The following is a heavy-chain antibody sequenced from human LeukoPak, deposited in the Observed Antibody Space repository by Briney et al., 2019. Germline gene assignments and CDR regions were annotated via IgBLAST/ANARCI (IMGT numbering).Heavy chain of an antibody. D-gene: IGHD1-26*01. Sequence: GGSLRLSCAAAGFSFSGDSINWVRQVPGGGLEWVSSISSDSKYIYYAGSMKGRFTVSRDNARNSLYLQMNSLGAEDTAVYYCARGHSGSYQRNDAFDIWGQGTMVTVSS. CDR1: GFSFSGDS. CDR3: ARGHSGSYQRNDAFDI. J-gene: IGHJ3*02. CDR2: ISSDSKYI. V-gene: IGHV3-21*01.